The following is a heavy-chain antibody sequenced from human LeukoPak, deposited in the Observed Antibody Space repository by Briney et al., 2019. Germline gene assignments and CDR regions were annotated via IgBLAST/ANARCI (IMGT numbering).Heavy chain of an antibody. CDR2: IYTSGST. CDR3: ARDYGDYAWYGAVRYHYDYMDV. D-gene: IGHD4-17*01. J-gene: IGHJ6*03. CDR1: GGSINSGSYY. Sequence: PSETLSLTCNVSGGSINSGSYYWSWIRQPAGKGLEWIGRIYTSGSTNYNPSLKSRVTISVDTSKNQFSLKLSSVTAADTAVYYCARDYGDYAWYGAVRYHYDYMDVWGKGTTVTVSS. V-gene: IGHV4-61*02.